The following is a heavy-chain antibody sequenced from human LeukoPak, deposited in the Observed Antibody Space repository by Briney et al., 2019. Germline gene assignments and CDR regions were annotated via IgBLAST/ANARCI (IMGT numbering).Heavy chain of an antibody. CDR3: AKDQAAYGDYDFDY. J-gene: IGHJ4*02. CDR1: GFTFSTFA. D-gene: IGHD4-17*01. CDR2: IPYDGGNK. Sequence: PGGSVRLSCAASGFTFSTFAMNWVGQAPGKGLEWMADIPYDGGNKHYADSVKGRFTNSRDNSKNTLSLKMNSLRAEDTAVYYCAKDQAAYGDYDFDYWGQGTLVTVSP. V-gene: IGHV3-30*18.